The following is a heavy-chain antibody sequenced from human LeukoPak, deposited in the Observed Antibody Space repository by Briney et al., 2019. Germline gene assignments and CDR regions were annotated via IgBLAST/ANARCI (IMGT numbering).Heavy chain of an antibody. V-gene: IGHV4-59*08. CDR3: ARRRYCSSTSCYGHDAFDI. J-gene: IGHJ3*02. D-gene: IGHD2-2*01. Sequence: PSETLSLTCTVSGGSISSYYWSWIRQPPGKGLEWIGYIYYSGSTSYNPSLKSRVTISVDTSKNQFSLKLSSVTAADTAVYYCARRRYCSSTSCYGHDAFDIWGQGTMVTVSS. CDR1: GGSISSYY. CDR2: IYYSGST.